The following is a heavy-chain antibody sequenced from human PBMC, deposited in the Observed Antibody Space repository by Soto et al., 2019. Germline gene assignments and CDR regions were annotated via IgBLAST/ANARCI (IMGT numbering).Heavy chain of an antibody. V-gene: IGHV4-31*03. J-gene: IGHJ6*02. CDR3: ARDADYGVSRGGRDV. CDR1: GGSVNNADYF. D-gene: IGHD4-17*01. Sequence: QVRLEESGPGLVKPSETLSLICSVSGGSVNNADYFWSWIRHHPENGLEWIGYIYYSGSTRYNPSFKTRATLSIDTSKNQFSLRLNSVTVADTAVYFCARDADYGVSRGGRDVWGRGTTVTVSS. CDR2: IYYSGST.